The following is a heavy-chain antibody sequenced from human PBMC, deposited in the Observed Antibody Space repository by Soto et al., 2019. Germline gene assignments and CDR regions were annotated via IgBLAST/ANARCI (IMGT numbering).Heavy chain of an antibody. J-gene: IGHJ4*02. D-gene: IGHD3-22*01. Sequence: EVQLVESGGGLVQPGRSLRLSCEASGFTFDDHAMHWVRQVPGKGLEWVSGISWNSGNIGYADSVKGRFTISRDNAENALYLQMNSLRVEGTALYYCVGDMDVSGYPRFDYWGQGTLVTVSS. CDR1: GFTFDDHA. V-gene: IGHV3-9*01. CDR3: VGDMDVSGYPRFDY. CDR2: ISWNSGNI.